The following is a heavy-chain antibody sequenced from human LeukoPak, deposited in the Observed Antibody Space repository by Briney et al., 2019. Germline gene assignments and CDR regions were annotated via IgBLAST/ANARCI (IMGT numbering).Heavy chain of an antibody. J-gene: IGHJ5*02. Sequence: SETLSLTCTVSGGSISSGGYYWSWIRQPPGKGLEWIGYIYHSGSTYYNPSLKSRVTISVDRSKNQFSLKLSSVTAADTAVYYCARGDSSSWTGWFDPWGQGTLVTVSS. CDR1: GGSISSGGYY. V-gene: IGHV4-30-2*01. D-gene: IGHD6-13*01. CDR3: ARGDSSSWTGWFDP. CDR2: IYHSGST.